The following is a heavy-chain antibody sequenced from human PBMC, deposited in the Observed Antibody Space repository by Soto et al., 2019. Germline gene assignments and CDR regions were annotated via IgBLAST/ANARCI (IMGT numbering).Heavy chain of an antibody. CDR1: GFTFSSYW. D-gene: IGHD1-26*01. Sequence: EVQLVESGGGLVQPGGSLRLSCAASGFTFSSYWMHWVRQAPGKGLVWVSRINTDGSSTSYADSVKGRFTISRDNAENTLYLETHSLRVEHTAIYYCARVPPGRAWAGATDYWGQGTLVTVSS. CDR3: ARVPPGRAWAGATDY. J-gene: IGHJ4*02. CDR2: INTDGSST. V-gene: IGHV3-74*01.